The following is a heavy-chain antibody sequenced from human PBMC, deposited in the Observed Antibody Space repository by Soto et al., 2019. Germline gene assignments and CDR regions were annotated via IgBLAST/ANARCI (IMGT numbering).Heavy chain of an antibody. D-gene: IGHD5-12*01. CDR3: ARRDSGYDYGVWFDP. J-gene: IGHJ5*02. V-gene: IGHV5-51*01. Sequence: PVESLKLSCKGSGYSFTRYWNGWVRQMPGKGLEWMGIIYPGDSDTRYSPSFQGQVTISADKSISTAYLQWSSLKASDTAMYYCARRDSGYDYGVWFDPCGQGTLVIVYS. CDR1: GYSFTRYW. CDR2: IYPGDSDT.